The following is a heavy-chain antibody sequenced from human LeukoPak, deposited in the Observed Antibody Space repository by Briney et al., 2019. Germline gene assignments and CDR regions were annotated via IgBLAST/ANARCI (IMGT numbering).Heavy chain of an antibody. J-gene: IGHJ4*02. CDR2: VYSGGST. Sequence: GGSLRLSCAASGFTFSSYAMSWVRQAPGKGLEWVSVVYSGGSTSYADSVKGRFTISRDNSKNTLYLQMNSLRAEDTAVYYCARWGDSGYYYFDYWGQGTLVTVSS. D-gene: IGHD5-12*01. CDR1: GFTFSSYA. V-gene: IGHV3-53*01. CDR3: ARWGDSGYYYFDY.